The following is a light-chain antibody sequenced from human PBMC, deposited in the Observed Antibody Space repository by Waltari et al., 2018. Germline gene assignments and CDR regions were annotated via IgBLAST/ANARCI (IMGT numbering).Light chain of an antibody. CDR2: GAS. V-gene: IGKV3-20*01. CDR1: QSLTKRY. J-gene: IGKJ2*01. Sequence: EVVLTQSPDTLSLSPGERVTLSCRASQSLTKRYLAWYQQKPGRAPRLLLSGASSRAAGIPDRFSGSGSGTDFTLTISRLEPEDFAVYYCQQYGSSVLYTFGQGTKLEIK. CDR3: QQYGSSVLYT.